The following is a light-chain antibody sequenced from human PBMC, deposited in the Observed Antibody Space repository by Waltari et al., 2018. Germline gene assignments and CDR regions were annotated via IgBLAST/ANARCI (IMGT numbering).Light chain of an antibody. CDR1: QTINTW. CDR2: LAS. V-gene: IGKV1-5*03. CDR3: QHYDSYPYT. Sequence: DIQMTQSPSTLSASVGDRVNISCRASQTINTWLAWYQPKPGKAPKLMIDLASSLESGVPSRFSGSGSGTEFTLTINRLQPDDFATYFCQHYDSYPYTFGQGTRLEI. J-gene: IGKJ2*01.